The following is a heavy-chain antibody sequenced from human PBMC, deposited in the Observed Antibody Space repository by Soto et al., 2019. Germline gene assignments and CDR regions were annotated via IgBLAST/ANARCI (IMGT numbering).Heavy chain of an antibody. D-gene: IGHD3-9*01. J-gene: IGHJ4*02. CDR2: IWYDGSNK. V-gene: IGHV3-33*01. CDR1: GFTFSSYG. CDR3: ARGPDYDILTGLARGKEFDY. Sequence: PGGSLRLSCAASGFTFSSYGIHWVRQAPGKGLEWVAVIWYDGSNKYYADSVKGRFTISRDNSKNTLYLQMNSLRVEDTAVYYCARGPDYDILTGLARGKEFDYWGQGTLVTVSS.